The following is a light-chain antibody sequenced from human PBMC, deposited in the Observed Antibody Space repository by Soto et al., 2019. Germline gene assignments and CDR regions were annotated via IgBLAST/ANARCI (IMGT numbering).Light chain of an antibody. V-gene: IGLV2-14*01. CDR2: EVS. Sequence: QSALTQPASVSGSPGQSIAISCTGSSSDVGIYNYVSWYQQHPGKVPKLIIYEVSNRPSGVSNRFSGSKSGNTASLTISGLQAEDEADYYCSSHTTSSTRVFGTGTKLTVL. J-gene: IGLJ1*01. CDR1: SSDVGIYNY. CDR3: SSHTTSSTRV.